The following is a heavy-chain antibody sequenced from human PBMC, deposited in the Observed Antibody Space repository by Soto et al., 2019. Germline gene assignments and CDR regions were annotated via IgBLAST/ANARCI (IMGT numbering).Heavy chain of an antibody. V-gene: IGHV5-51*01. D-gene: IGHD6-13*01. CDR3: ARYTSLSSSWYGAYYYYGMDV. Sequence: GEALKISCKGSGYSFTSYWIGWVRQMPGKGLEWVGIIYPADTDTRYSPSIQGQVTISADKTISTAYLQWSSLKASDTAMYYCARYTSLSSSWYGAYYYYGMDVWGQGTTVTVSS. J-gene: IGHJ6*02. CDR2: IYPADTDT. CDR1: GYSFTSYW.